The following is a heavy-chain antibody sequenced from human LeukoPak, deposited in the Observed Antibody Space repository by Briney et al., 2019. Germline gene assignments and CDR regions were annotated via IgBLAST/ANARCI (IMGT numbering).Heavy chain of an antibody. Sequence: PGGSPRLSCAASGFTFSSYAMHWVRQAPGKGLEYVSAISSNGGSTYYANSVKGRFTISRDNSKNTLYLKMGSLRAEAMAVYYRARAKYYDSSGYYQGFFDYWGQGTLVTVSS. CDR2: ISSNGGST. J-gene: IGHJ4*02. D-gene: IGHD3-22*01. V-gene: IGHV3-64*01. CDR1: GFTFSSYA. CDR3: ARAKYYDSSGYYQGFFDY.